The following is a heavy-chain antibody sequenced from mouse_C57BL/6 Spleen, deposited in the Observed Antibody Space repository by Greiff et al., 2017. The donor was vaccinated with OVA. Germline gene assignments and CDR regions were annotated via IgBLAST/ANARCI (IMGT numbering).Heavy chain of an antibody. CDR2: ISGGGGNT. V-gene: IGHV5-9*01. CDR1: GFTFSSYT. CDR3: ARHTNRGYFDY. Sequence: EVKLVESGGGLVKPGGSLKLSCAASGFTFSSYTMSWVRPTPEKRLEWVATISGGGGNTYYPDSVKGRFTISRDNAKNTLYLQMSSLRSEDTALYYCARHTNRGYFDYWGQGTTLTVSS. J-gene: IGHJ2*01. D-gene: IGHD2-12*01.